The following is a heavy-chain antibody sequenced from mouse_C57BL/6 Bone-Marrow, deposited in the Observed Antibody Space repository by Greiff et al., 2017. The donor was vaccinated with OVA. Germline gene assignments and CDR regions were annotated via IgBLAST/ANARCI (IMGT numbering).Heavy chain of an antibody. CDR3: AREHGLYAIAPHFDD. CDR2: ISDGGSYT. CDR1: GFTFSSYA. Sequence: EVQRVESGGGLVKPGGSLKLSCAASGFTFSSYAMSWVRQTPEKRLEWVATISDGGSYTYYPDNVKGRFTISRDNAKNNLYLQLSHLKYEDTDMYYSAREHGLYAIAPHFDDWGQGTTLTVSP. D-gene: IGHD6-1*01. J-gene: IGHJ2*01. V-gene: IGHV5-4*01.